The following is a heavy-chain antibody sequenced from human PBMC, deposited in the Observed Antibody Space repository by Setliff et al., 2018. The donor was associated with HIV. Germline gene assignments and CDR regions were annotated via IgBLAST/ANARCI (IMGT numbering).Heavy chain of an antibody. CDR2: IIHSGST. CDR3: VRGANFYTPRKRIFDH. CDR1: GGSFSGYY. Sequence: SETLSLTCAVYGGSFSGYYWSWIRQPPGKELEWIGEIIHSGSTNYNPSLKSRVTISVDTSKNQVSLKLNSVTAADSAVYYCVRGANFYTPRKRIFDHWGQGVLVTVSS. V-gene: IGHV4-34*01. D-gene: IGHD3-3*01. J-gene: IGHJ4*02.